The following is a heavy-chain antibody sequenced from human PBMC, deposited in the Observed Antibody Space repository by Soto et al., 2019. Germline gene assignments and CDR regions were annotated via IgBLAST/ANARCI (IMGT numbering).Heavy chain of an antibody. V-gene: IGHV3-7*01. CDR1: GFTFSSYY. CDR2: IKQDGSEK. J-gene: IGHJ4*02. Sequence: PGGSLRLSCAASGFTFSSYYMSWVRQAPGKGPEWVASIKQDGSEKYYVDSVTGRFTISRDNAKNSLYLQMNSLRAEDTAVYYCARDFQGYWGQGTLVTVSS. CDR3: ARDFQGY.